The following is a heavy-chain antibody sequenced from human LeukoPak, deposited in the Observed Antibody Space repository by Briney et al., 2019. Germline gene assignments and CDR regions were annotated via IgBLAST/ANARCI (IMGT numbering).Heavy chain of an antibody. V-gene: IGHV1-3*03. CDR2: INAGNGNT. D-gene: IGHD3-3*01. CDR1: GYTFTSYA. Sequence: GASVKVSCKASGYTFTSYAMHWVRQAPGQRLEWMGWINAGNGNTKYSQEFQGRVTITRDTSASTAYMELSSLRSEDMAVYYCARGDAYYDFWSGYYDWFDPWGQGTLVTVSS. J-gene: IGHJ5*02. CDR3: ARGDAYYDFWSGYYDWFDP.